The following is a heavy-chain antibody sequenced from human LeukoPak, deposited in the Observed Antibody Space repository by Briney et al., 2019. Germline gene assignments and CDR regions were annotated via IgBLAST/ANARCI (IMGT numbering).Heavy chain of an antibody. D-gene: IGHD1-26*01. CDR2: ISGSGNGVSI. CDR3: VKDFGRIRGTPDS. V-gene: IGHV3-64D*06. Sequence: GGSLRLSCSASGFVFSIYTMYWVRQAPGKGPEYASTISGSGNGVSIYYADSVKGRFTISRDDSKSILYLQMNGLRSEDTAVYYCVKDFGRIRGTPDSWGQGTLVTVSS. J-gene: IGHJ4*02. CDR1: GFVFSIYT.